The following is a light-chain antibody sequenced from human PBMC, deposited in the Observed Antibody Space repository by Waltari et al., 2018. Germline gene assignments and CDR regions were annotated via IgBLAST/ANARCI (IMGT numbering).Light chain of an antibody. Sequence: QSALTPPPSASGSPGQSVTIPCTGPRSDVGGSTYVSWYQQPPGKAPKLMIYEVSKRPSGVPYRVSGSKSGNTASLTVSGLQAEDEADYYCSSYAGSNNLIFGGGTKLTVL. CDR3: SSYAGSNNLI. J-gene: IGLJ2*01. CDR2: EVS. V-gene: IGLV2-8*01. CDR1: RSDVGGSTY.